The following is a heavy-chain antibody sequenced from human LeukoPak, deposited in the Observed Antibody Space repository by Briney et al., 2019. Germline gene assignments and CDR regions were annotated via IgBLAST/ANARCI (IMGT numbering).Heavy chain of an antibody. CDR1: GYSFTSYG. D-gene: IGHD3-10*01. CDR3: ARFRGAAHAFDI. CDR2: ISAYNGNT. J-gene: IGHJ3*02. Sequence: GESLKISCKGSGYSFTSYGISWVRQAPGQGLEWMGWISAYNGNTNYAQKLQGRVTMTTDTSTSTAYMELRSLRSDDTAVYYCARFRGAAHAFDIWGQGTMVTVSS. V-gene: IGHV1-18*01.